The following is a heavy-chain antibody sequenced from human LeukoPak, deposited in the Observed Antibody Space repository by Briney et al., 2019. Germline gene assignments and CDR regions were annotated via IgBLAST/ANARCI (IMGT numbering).Heavy chain of an antibody. Sequence: SETLSLTCTVSGGSISSYYWSWIRQPAGKGLEWIGRIYTSGSTNYNPSLKSRVTMSVDTSKNQFSLKLSSETAADTAVYYCARDLADIVVVPAEFYYYYYMDVWGKGTTVTVSS. D-gene: IGHD2-2*01. CDR1: GGSISSYY. J-gene: IGHJ6*03. CDR3: ARDLADIVVVPAEFYYYYYMDV. V-gene: IGHV4-4*07. CDR2: IYTSGST.